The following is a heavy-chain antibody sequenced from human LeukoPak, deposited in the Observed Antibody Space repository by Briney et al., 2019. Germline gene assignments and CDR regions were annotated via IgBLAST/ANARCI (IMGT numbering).Heavy chain of an antibody. CDR2: IYWNDDK. J-gene: IGHJ4*02. CDR1: GFSLSTNGVG. D-gene: IGHD3-16*01. Sequence: SGPTLVNPTQTLTLTCTFSGFSLSTNGVGVGWIRQPPGMALEWLALIYWNDDKRYSPSLKSRLTITRDTSRNRVGLTMTNMDPVDAGTYYCAHINAWGSYSLFDYWGQGTLVTVSS. CDR3: AHINAWGSYSLFDY. V-gene: IGHV2-5*01.